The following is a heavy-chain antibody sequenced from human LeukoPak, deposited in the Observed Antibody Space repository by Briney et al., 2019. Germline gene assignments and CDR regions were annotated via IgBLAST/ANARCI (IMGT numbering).Heavy chain of an antibody. Sequence: GGSLRLSCAASEFSVGSNYMTWVRQAPGKGLEWVSVLYSDGSTYHADSVKGRFTISRDNSKNTLYLQMNSLRAEDTAVYYCARGRSHYYDSSGYYEFDYWGQGTLVTVSS. V-gene: IGHV3-53*01. CDR1: EFSVGSNY. J-gene: IGHJ4*02. CDR3: ARGRSHYYDSSGYYEFDY. CDR2: LYSDGST. D-gene: IGHD3-22*01.